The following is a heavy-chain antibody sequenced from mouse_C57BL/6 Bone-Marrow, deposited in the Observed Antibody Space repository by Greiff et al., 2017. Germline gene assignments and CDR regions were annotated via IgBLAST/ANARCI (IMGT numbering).Heavy chain of an antibody. D-gene: IGHD1-1*01. CDR3: ARRRYYGNGYFDV. CDR1: GFSFTSYG. J-gene: IGHJ1*03. Sequence: QVQLKESGPGLVQPSQSLSITCTVSGFSFTSYGVHWVRPSPGKGLEWLGVIWSGGSSDYNAAFISRLCISKGNYNSQVLVKMNRLQSDGTAISDGARRRYYGNGYFDVWGTGTTVTVSS. CDR2: IWSGGSS. V-gene: IGHV2-2*01.